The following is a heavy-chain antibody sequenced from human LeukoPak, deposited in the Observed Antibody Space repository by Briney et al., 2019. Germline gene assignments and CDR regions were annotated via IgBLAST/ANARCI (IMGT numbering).Heavy chain of an antibody. J-gene: IGHJ4*02. CDR1: GYTFTSYG. CDR2: MNPNSGNT. V-gene: IGHV1-8*02. CDR3: ARVTMVRGVIGY. D-gene: IGHD3-10*01. Sequence: ASVKVSCKASGYTFTSYGISWVRQAPGQGLEWMGWMNPNSGNTGYAQKFQGRVTMTRNTSISTAYMELSSLRSEDTAVYYCARVTMVRGVIGYWGQGTLVTVSS.